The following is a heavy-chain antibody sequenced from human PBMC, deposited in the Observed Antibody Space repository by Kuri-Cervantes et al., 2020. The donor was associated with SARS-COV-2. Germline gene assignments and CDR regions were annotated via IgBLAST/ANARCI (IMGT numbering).Heavy chain of an antibody. J-gene: IGHJ3*02. Sequence: ASVKVSCKASGYTFTSYGISWVRQAPGQGLEWMGWISAYNGNTNYAQKLQGRVTMTRDTSISTAYMELSRLRSDDTAVYYCARDRDDAFDIWGQGTMVTVSS. CDR3: ARDRDDAFDI. CDR2: ISAYNGNT. V-gene: IGHV1-18*01. CDR1: GYTFTSYG.